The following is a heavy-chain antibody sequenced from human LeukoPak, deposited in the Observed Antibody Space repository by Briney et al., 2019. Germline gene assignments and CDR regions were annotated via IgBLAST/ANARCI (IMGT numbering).Heavy chain of an antibody. CDR3: ARVTGREYSSSWYADY. V-gene: IGHV3-53*04. Sequence: GGSLRLSCAASGFTVSSNYMSWVRQAPGKGLEWVSVIYSGGSTYYADSVKGRFTISRHNSKNTLYLQMNSLRAEDTAVYYCARVTGREYSSSWYADYWGQGTLVTVSS. D-gene: IGHD6-13*01. CDR2: IYSGGST. J-gene: IGHJ4*02. CDR1: GFTVSSNY.